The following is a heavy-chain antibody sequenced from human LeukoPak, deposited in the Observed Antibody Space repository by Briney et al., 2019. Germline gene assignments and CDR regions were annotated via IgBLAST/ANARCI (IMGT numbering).Heavy chain of an antibody. CDR2: ISGSGNT. D-gene: IGHD6-13*01. J-gene: IGHJ5*02. V-gene: IGHV3-23*01. Sequence: GGFLRLSCAASGFTFSSYAMSWVRQAPRKGLEWVSSISGSGNTNYVDSVKGRFTISRDNSENTLYLQMNSLRAEDTALYYCAAQRSAGQSIWFDPWGQGTLVTVSS. CDR3: AAQRSAGQSIWFDP. CDR1: GFTFSSYA.